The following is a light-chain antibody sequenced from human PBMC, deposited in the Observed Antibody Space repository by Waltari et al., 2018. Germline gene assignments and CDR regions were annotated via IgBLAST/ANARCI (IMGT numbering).Light chain of an antibody. CDR2: EVT. V-gene: IGLV2-8*01. CDR1: SRDVGGYDS. J-gene: IGLJ1*01. CDR3: SSFAGSNNYV. Sequence: HSALTQPPSASGSPGQSVTISCTGPSRDVGGYDSVSWYQQHPGNAPKLIISEVTKRPSGVPDRFSGSKSGNTASLTVSGLQADDEADYYCSSFAGSNNYVFGTGTKVTVL.